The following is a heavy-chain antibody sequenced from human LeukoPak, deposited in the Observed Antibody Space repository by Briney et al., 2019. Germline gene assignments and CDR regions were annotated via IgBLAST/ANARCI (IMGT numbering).Heavy chain of an antibody. CDR3: ARRAGAYSHPYDY. Sequence: GGSLRLSCAASGFTFSSYWMSWVRQAPEKGLEWVANIKQDGSEKYYVDSVKGRFTISRDNAKNSLYLQMNSLRAEDTAVYYCARRAGAYSHPYDYWGQGTLVTVSS. CDR2: IKQDGSEK. CDR1: GFTFSSYW. V-gene: IGHV3-7*01. J-gene: IGHJ4*02. D-gene: IGHD4/OR15-4a*01.